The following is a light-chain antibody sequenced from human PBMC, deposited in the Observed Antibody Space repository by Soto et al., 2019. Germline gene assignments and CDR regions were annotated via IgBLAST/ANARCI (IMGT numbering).Light chain of an antibody. V-gene: IGKV3-20*01. Sequence: EIVLTQSPGTLSLSPGETATLSCRASQSVASNYLAWYQQKPGRAPRLLLYGAFNRGTGIADRCSGSGSGTDFSLTISRLEPEEFAVYYCQQYGGSPYTFGQGTKLETK. CDR1: QSVASNY. J-gene: IGKJ2*01. CDR2: GAF. CDR3: QQYGGSPYT.